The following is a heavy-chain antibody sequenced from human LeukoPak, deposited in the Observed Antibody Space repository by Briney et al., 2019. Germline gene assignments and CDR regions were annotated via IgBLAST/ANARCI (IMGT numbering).Heavy chain of an antibody. Sequence: GGSLRLSCAASGFTFRTYSMNWIRQAPGKGLEWVSSINSDALWIYYADSVRGRFTVSRDNAKNSLYLQMNSLGADDTAVYYCAELGITMIGGVWGKGTTVTISS. V-gene: IGHV3-21*01. CDR1: GFTFRTYS. CDR2: INSDALWI. CDR3: AELGITMIGGV. J-gene: IGHJ6*04. D-gene: IGHD3-10*02.